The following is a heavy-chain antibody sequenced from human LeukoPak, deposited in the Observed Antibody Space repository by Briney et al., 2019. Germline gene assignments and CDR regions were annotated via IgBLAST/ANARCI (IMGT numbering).Heavy chain of an antibody. J-gene: IGHJ3*02. CDR1: GGSISSYY. Sequence: KPSETLSLTCTVSGGSISSYYWSWIRQPPGKGLEWIGYIYYSGSTNYNPSLKSRVTISVDTSKNQFSLKLSSVTAADTAVYYCARAEYDILTGPDAFDIWGQGTMVTVSS. CDR3: ARAEYDILTGPDAFDI. V-gene: IGHV4-59*01. CDR2: IYYSGST. D-gene: IGHD3-9*01.